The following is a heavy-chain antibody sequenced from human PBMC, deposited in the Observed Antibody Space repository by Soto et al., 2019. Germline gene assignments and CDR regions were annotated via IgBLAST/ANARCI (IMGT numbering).Heavy chain of an antibody. J-gene: IGHJ5*02. Sequence: AETRSLTCTVSGGSISSYYWSWIRQPAGKGLEWIGRIYTSGRTNYNPSLKSRVTMSVDTSKNQFSLKLSSVTAADTAVYYCERDPSYSSSPRSNWLDTWGLGRLVPASS. D-gene: IGHD6-13*01. CDR2: IYTSGRT. CDR3: ERDPSYSSSPRSNWLDT. V-gene: IGHV4-4*07. CDR1: GGSISSYY.